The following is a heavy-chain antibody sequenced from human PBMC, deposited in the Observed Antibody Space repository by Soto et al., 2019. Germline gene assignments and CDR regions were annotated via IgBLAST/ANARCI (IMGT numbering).Heavy chain of an antibody. CDR3: ARGRVGILES. D-gene: IGHD2-21*01. Sequence: DVQLVESGGGLVQPGGSLRLSCAASGFTFQSFWVHWVRQVPGKGLVWVARINSDGSSITYADFVKGRFTISRDNSKNTLSLQMNSLRGEDTAVYYCARGRVGILESWGQGTLVTVSS. CDR2: INSDGSSI. CDR1: GFTFQSFW. J-gene: IGHJ5*02. V-gene: IGHV3-74*01.